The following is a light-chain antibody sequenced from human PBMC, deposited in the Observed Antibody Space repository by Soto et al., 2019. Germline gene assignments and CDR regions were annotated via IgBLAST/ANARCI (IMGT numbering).Light chain of an antibody. CDR3: QQHKNWPRT. V-gene: IGKV3-15*01. CDR1: QRVTNN. Sequence: EIALTQSPDTLSVSPGERATLSRRASQRVTNNLAWYQHKLRRAPRLLNYRASTRTIAIPARFSGSGSGTDFTATISSLKSEDFAVYDCQQHKNWPRTFGQVTKVEIK. CDR2: RAS. J-gene: IGKJ1*01.